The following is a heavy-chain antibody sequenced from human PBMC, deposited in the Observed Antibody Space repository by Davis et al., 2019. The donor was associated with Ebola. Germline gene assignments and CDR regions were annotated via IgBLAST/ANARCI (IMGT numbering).Heavy chain of an antibody. J-gene: IGHJ4*02. Sequence: ASVKVSCKASGYTFNSHGISWVRQAPGQGLEWMAWIGAYNGHTNYAQKFQGRLTLTTDTSTSTVYMELRSLTSDDTAEYYCARGRNGGWDFDYWGQGTRVTVSS. D-gene: IGHD6-19*01. CDR1: GYTFNSHG. V-gene: IGHV1-18*01. CDR3: ARGRNGGWDFDY. CDR2: IGAYNGHT.